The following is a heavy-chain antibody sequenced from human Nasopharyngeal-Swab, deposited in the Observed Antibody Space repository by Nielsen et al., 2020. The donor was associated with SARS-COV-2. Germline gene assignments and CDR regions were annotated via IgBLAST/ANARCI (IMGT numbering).Heavy chain of an antibody. D-gene: IGHD3-3*01. J-gene: IGHJ6*02. CDR2: ISSSSSYI. CDR3: ARDGLDYDFWSAYFMDV. V-gene: IGHV3-21*01. Sequence: GSLRLSCAASGFTFNNYNFNWVRQAPGKGLEWVSSISSSSSYIYYADSVKGRFTISRDSAKNSLYLQMNSLRAEDTAVYYCARDGLDYDFWSAYFMDVWGQGTTVTVLL. CDR1: GFTFNNYN.